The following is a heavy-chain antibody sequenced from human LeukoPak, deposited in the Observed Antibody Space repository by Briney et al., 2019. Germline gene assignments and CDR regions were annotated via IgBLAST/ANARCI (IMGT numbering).Heavy chain of an antibody. CDR2: INPNSGDT. CDR1: GYTFTGYY. Sequence: GASVKVSCKASGYTFTGYYIHWVRQAPGQGLEWMGWINPNSGDTNYAQKFQGRVTMTRDTSISTAYMELSSLISDDTAVYYCARETYDSSGYWVDYWGQGTLVTVSS. D-gene: IGHD3-22*01. V-gene: IGHV1-2*02. CDR3: ARETYDSSGYWVDY. J-gene: IGHJ4*02.